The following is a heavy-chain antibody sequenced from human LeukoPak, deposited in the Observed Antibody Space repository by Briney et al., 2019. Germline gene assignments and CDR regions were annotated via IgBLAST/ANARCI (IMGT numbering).Heavy chain of an antibody. CDR3: ARGSFCSSTSCYILGWFDP. CDR2: MNPNSGNT. CDR1: GYTFTGYY. V-gene: IGHV1-8*02. D-gene: IGHD2-2*02. Sequence: ASVKVSCKASGYTFTGYYMHWVRQAPGQGLEWMGWMNPNSGNTGYAQKFQGRVTMTRNTSISTAYMELSSLRSEDTAVYYCARGSFCSSTSCYILGWFDPWGQGTLVTVSS. J-gene: IGHJ5*02.